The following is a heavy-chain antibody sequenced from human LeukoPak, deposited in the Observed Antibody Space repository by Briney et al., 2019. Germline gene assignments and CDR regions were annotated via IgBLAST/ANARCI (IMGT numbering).Heavy chain of an antibody. D-gene: IGHD2-2*01. CDR2: ISYDGSNK. Sequence: PGGSLRLSCAASGFTFSSYAMHWVRQAPGKGLEWVAVISYDGSNKYYADSVKGRFTISRDNSKNTLYLQMNSLRAEDTAVYYCAKDSVPAALYYFDYWGQGTLVTVSS. CDR3: AKDSVPAALYYFDY. J-gene: IGHJ4*02. V-gene: IGHV3-30-3*01. CDR1: GFTFSSYA.